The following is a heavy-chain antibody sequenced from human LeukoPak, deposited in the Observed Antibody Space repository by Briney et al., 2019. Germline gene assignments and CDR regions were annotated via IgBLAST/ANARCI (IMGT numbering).Heavy chain of an antibody. J-gene: IGHJ6*04. D-gene: IGHD5/OR15-5a*01. CDR3: ARDFVRFASTGHYYYGMDV. CDR1: GGSISSGDYY. Sequence: PSETLSLTCTVSGGSISSGDYYWSWIRQPPGKGLEWIGYIYYSGSTYYNPSLKSRVTISVDTSKNQFSLKLSSVTAADTAVYYCARDFVRFASTGHYYYGMDVWGKGTTVTASS. V-gene: IGHV4-30-4*01. CDR2: IYYSGST.